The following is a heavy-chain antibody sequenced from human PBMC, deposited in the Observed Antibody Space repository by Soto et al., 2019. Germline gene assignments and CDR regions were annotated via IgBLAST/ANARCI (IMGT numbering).Heavy chain of an antibody. J-gene: IGHJ5*02. CDR1: GGSISSYY. Sequence: SETLALTCTVSGGSISSYYWSWIRQPPGKGVEWIGYIYYSGSTNYNPSLKSRVTISVDTSKNQFSLKLSSVTAADTAVYYCARAGDIVVAYNWFDPWGQGTLVTVSS. V-gene: IGHV4-59*01. CDR3: ARAGDIVVAYNWFDP. CDR2: IYYSGST. D-gene: IGHD2-15*01.